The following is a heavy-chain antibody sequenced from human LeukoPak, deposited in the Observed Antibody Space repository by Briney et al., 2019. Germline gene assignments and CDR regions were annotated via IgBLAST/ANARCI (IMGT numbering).Heavy chain of an antibody. CDR3: AGHDYADYVVSY. Sequence: PSETLSLTCVVSGYSISSGYFWGWIRQPPGQGLEWIGSIYHSGSTYYNPSLKCRVTVSVDMSKNQFSLRLSSVTAADTAVYYCAGHDYADYVVSYWGQGTLVTVSS. CDR1: GYSISSGYF. D-gene: IGHD4-17*01. V-gene: IGHV4-38-2*01. J-gene: IGHJ4*02. CDR2: IYHSGST.